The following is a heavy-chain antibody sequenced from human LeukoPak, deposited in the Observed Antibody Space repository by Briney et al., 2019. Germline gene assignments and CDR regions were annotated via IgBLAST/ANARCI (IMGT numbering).Heavy chain of an antibody. Sequence: GASVKVSCKASGYTLSDYDINWVRQAPGQGLEYMGWINPNSLIPGYARKFRGRVTLTMDTSIRTAYMELSGLTYDDTAIYYCARVKPVPTVSFDPWGQGILVTVSS. D-gene: IGHD4-17*01. V-gene: IGHV1-8*01. CDR1: GYTLSDYD. CDR2: INPNSLIP. J-gene: IGHJ5*02. CDR3: ARVKPVPTVSFDP.